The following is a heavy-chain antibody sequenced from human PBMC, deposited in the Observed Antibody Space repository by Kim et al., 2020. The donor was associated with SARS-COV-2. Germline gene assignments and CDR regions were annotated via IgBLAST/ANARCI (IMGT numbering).Heavy chain of an antibody. V-gene: IGHV4-59*01. D-gene: IGHD3-3*02. J-gene: IGHJ6*02. Sequence: YNPSLKSRVTISVDTSTNQFSLKLSSVTAADTAVYYCARVGAFYYYGMDVWGQGTTVTVSS. CDR3: ARVGAFYYYGMDV.